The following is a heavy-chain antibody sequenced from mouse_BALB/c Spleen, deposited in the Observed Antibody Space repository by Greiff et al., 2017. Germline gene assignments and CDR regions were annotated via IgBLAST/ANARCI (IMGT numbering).Heavy chain of an antibody. Sequence: EVQLVESGGGLVKPGGSLKLSCAASGFTFSSYAMSWVRQTPEKRLEWVATISSGGSYTYYPDSVKGRFTISRDNAKNTLYLQMSSLRSEDTAMYYCARGVFDYWGQGTTLTVSS. V-gene: IGHV5-9-3*01. CDR1: GFTFSSYA. CDR2: ISSGGSYT. CDR3: ARGVFDY. J-gene: IGHJ2*01.